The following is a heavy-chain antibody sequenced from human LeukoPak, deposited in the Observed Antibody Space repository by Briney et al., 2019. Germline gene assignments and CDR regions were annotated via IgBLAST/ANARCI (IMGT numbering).Heavy chain of an antibody. Sequence: ASVKVSCKASGYTFTSYDINWVRQATGQGLEWMGWMNPNSGSTGYAQKFQGRVTITRNTSISTAYMELSSLRSEDTAVYYCARAMNSEAALDAFDIWGQGTMVTVSS. CDR2: MNPNSGST. CDR3: ARAMNSEAALDAFDI. V-gene: IGHV1-8*03. J-gene: IGHJ3*02. CDR1: GYTFTSYD. D-gene: IGHD2-15*01.